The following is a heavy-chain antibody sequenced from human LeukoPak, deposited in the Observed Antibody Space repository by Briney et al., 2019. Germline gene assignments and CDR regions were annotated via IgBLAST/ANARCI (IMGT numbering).Heavy chain of an antibody. V-gene: IGHV1-24*01. Sequence: GASVKVSCKVSGYTLTELSMHWVRQAPGKGLEWMGGFDPEDGETIYAQKFQGRVTMTEDASTDTAYMELSSLRSEDTAVYYCATEGNGNDAFDIWGQGTMVTVSS. CDR3: ATEGNGNDAFDI. J-gene: IGHJ3*02. D-gene: IGHD4-23*01. CDR1: GYTLTELS. CDR2: FDPEDGET.